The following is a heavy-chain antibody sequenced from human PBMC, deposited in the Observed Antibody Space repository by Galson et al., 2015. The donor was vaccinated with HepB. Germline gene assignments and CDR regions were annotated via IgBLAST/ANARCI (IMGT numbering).Heavy chain of an antibody. CDR2: IIPFFDTA. J-gene: IGHJ3*01. CDR1: GGTLSSYA. D-gene: IGHD6-6*01. CDR3: ARATPYSTSSYASDV. Sequence: SVKVSCKASGGTLSSYAVSWVRQPPGQGLEWMGGIIPFFDTAKYAQKFQGRVTITADEPTNTAYMELNSLTSEDTAVYFCARATPYSTSSYASDVWGRGTNVIVSS. V-gene: IGHV1-69*13.